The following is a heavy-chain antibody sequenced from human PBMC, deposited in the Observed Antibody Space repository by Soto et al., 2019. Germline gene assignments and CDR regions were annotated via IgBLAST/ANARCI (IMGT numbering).Heavy chain of an antibody. V-gene: IGHV4-34*01. J-gene: IGHJ4*02. D-gene: IGHD5-12*01. CDR1: GGSFSGYY. CDR2: INHSGST. CDR3: ARRGYSGYVDY. Sequence: SETLSLTCAVYGGSFSGYYWSWIRQPPGKGLEWIGEINHSGSTNYNPSLKSRVTISVDTSKNQFSLKLSSVTAADTAVYYCARRGYSGYVDYWGQGTLVTVSS.